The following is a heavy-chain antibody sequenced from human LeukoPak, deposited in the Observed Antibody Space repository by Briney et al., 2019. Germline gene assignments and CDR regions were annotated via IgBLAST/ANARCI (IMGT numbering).Heavy chain of an antibody. CDR2: INPADSDT. CDR1: GYTFTNNW. V-gene: IGHV5-51*01. CDR3: VWGTGGYRYEY. Sequence: GESLKISCQGSGYTFTNNWIGWVRQMPGKGLEWMGIINPADSDTRYGPSLQGQVAISADKSINTDYLQWSSLKASGTAIYFCVWGTGGYRYEYWGQGTPVTVSS. J-gene: IGHJ4*02. D-gene: IGHD5-18*01.